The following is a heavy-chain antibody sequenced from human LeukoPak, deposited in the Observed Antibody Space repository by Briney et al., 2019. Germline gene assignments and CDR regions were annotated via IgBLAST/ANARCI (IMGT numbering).Heavy chain of an antibody. CDR3: AEDHYDSSGFFDY. CDR1: GYTFTGYY. Sequence: ASVKVSCKASGYTFTGYYMHWVRQAPGQGLDWLGWINPNSGGTNYAQKFQGRVTMTRDTSISTAYMELSRLRSDDTAVYYCAEDHYDSSGFFDYWGQGTLVTVSS. V-gene: IGHV1-2*02. D-gene: IGHD3-22*01. J-gene: IGHJ4*02. CDR2: INPNSGGT.